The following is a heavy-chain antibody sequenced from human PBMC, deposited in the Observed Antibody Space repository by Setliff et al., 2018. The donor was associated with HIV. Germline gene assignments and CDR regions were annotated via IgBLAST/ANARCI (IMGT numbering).Heavy chain of an antibody. D-gene: IGHD3-16*01. Sequence: SETLSLTCSVSGAPVSSGRYYWGWIRQPPGKGLEWIATIHYTGSTYYNPSLQSRVAISLDTSKTQFSLKLASVTAADTAVYYCARGQGAFPAPHYMDVWAKGTTVTVSS. J-gene: IGHJ6*03. CDR1: GAPVSSGRYY. V-gene: IGHV4-39*07. CDR2: IHYTGST. CDR3: ARGQGAFPAPHYMDV.